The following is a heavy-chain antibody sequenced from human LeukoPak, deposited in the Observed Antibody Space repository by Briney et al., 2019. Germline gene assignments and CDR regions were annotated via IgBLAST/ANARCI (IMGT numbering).Heavy chain of an antibody. D-gene: IGHD2-2*01. Sequence: PGGSLRLSCAASGFTFNNYAMSWVRQAPGKGPEWLSAISGSGGSTTDADSVKGRFTTSRDNSKSTLYLQMNSLRAEDTAVFYCATNQGSQFDSWGQGTLVTVSS. CDR2: ISGSGGST. CDR1: GFTFNNYA. J-gene: IGHJ4*02. CDR3: ATNQGSQFDS. V-gene: IGHV3-23*01.